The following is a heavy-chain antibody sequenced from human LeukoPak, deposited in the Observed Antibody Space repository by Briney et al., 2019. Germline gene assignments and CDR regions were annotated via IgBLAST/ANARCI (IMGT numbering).Heavy chain of an antibody. V-gene: IGHV3-30*02. CDR2: IRYDGSNK. J-gene: IGHJ6*04. CDR1: GFTFRSYV. D-gene: IGHD2-2*01. CDR3: TTLSTEPYSSASNSLIKNCFPDV. Sequence: PGGSLRLSCAASGFTFRSYVMNWVRQAPGKGLDWVAFIRYDGSNKYYVDSVKGRFTISRDNSENTLYLQMNSLRAEDTALYYCTTLSTEPYSSASNSLIKNCFPDVWGKGTTVTVSS.